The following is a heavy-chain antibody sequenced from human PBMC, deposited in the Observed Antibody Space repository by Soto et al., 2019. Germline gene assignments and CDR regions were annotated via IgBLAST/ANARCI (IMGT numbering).Heavy chain of an antibody. CDR1: GGSISSGGYY. J-gene: IGHJ4*02. Sequence: QVQLQESGPGLVKPSQTLSLTCTVSGGSISSGGYYWSWIRQHPGKGLEWIGYIYYSGSTHYNPSLKRRVTISEDTSKNQFSLKLSSVTAADTAVYYCAGSDYYDTSGYYYRVDYWGQGTLVTVSS. V-gene: IGHV4-31*03. D-gene: IGHD3-22*01. CDR2: IYYSGST. CDR3: AGSDYYDTSGYYYRVDY.